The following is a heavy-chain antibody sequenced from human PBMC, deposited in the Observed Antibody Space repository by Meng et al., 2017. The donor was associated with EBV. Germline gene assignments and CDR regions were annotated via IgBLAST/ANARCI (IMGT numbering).Heavy chain of an antibody. CDR3: ARGLDYFDY. CDR2: ISAYNGNT. CDR1: GYTSTSYG. V-gene: IGHV1-18*01. Sequence: VPLAESGAEVKQPRASGKVSCKASGYTSTSYGISWVRQAPGRVLEWMGWISAYNGNTNYAQKLQGRVTMTTGTSTSTAYMELRSLRSDDTAVYYCARGLDYFDYWGQGTLVTVSS. J-gene: IGHJ4*02.